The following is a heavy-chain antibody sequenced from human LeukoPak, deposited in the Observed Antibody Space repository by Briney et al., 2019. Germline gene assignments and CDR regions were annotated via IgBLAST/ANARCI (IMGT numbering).Heavy chain of an antibody. V-gene: IGHV3-30*18. CDR3: AKDGSYDYVWGTLSYYFDY. D-gene: IGHD3-16*01. Sequence: PGGSLRLSCAASAFTFSSYGMQWVRQAPGKGLEWVAVISYDGSNKYYADSVKGRFTISRDNSKNTLYLQMNSLRAEDTAVYYCAKDGSYDYVWGTLSYYFDYWGQGTLVTVSS. CDR1: AFTFSSYG. CDR2: ISYDGSNK. J-gene: IGHJ4*02.